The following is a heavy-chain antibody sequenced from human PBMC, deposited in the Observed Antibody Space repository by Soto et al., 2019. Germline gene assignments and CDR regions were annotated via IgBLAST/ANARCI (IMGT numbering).Heavy chain of an antibody. Sequence: GGSLRLSCIGCGFTLRSCWMHWVRQGTGKGLTWVARVNPDGSRTTYAHSVKGRFTITRDNAENTLFLEMSSLRAEDTGVNHCARNTYHSLDVWGQGTTGTASS. D-gene: IGHD2-2*02. CDR3: ARNTYHSLDV. V-gene: IGHV3-74*01. J-gene: IGHJ6*02. CDR1: GFTLRSCW. CDR2: VNPDGSRT.